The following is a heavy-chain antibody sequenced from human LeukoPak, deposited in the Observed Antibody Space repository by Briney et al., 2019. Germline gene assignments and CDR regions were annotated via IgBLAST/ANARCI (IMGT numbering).Heavy chain of an antibody. CDR1: GCTFSSYG. J-gene: IGHJ4*02. Sequence: GGSLRLSCAASGCTFSSYGMHWVRQAPGKGLEWVAFIRYDGSNKYYADSVKGRFTISRDNSKNTLYLQMNSLRAEDTAVFYCARETLYCSSTSCYDYFDYWGQGTLVTVSS. CDR3: ARETLYCSSTSCYDYFDY. D-gene: IGHD2-2*01. CDR2: IRYDGSNK. V-gene: IGHV3-30*02.